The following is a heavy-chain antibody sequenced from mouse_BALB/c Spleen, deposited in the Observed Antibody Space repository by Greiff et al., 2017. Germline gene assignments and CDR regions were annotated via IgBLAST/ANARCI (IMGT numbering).Heavy chain of an antibody. D-gene: IGHD2-1*01. CDR1: GFTFSSYG. CDR2: ISSGGSYT. J-gene: IGHJ3*01. Sequence: EVQLLESGGDLVKPGGSLKLSCAASGFTFSSYGMSWVRQTPDKRLEWVATISSGGSYTYYPDSVKGRFTIARDNAKNTLYLQMSSLKSEDTAMYSCGMPGGNYGWFAYWGQGTLVTVSA. CDR3: GMPGGNYGWFAY. V-gene: IGHV5-6*01.